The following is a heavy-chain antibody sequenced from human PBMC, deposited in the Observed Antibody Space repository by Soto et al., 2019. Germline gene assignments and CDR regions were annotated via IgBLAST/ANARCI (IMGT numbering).Heavy chain of an antibody. V-gene: IGHV3-30*18. CDR2: ISYDGSYE. J-gene: IGHJ6*02. D-gene: IGHD5-12*01. CDR3: AKDGGGGYQPPNYYYYGLDV. Sequence: TGGSLRLSCVGSEFTFSSHGMHWFRQAPGKGLEWVAVISYDGSYEYYTDSVKGRFTISRDNSKNTLYLQMNSLRGEDTGVYYCAKDGGGGYQPPNYYYYGLDVWGQGSTVTVSS. CDR1: EFTFSSHG.